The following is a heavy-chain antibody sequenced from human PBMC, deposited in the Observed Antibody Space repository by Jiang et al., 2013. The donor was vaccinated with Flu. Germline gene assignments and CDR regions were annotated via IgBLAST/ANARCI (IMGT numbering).Heavy chain of an antibody. CDR1: GYTFTGYY. V-gene: IGHV1-69*04. Sequence: KPGASVKVSCKASGYTFTGYYMHWVRQAPGQGLEWMGRIIPILGIANYAQKFQGRVTITADKSTSTAYMELSSLRSEDTAVYYCARDPSGYSYGFYPEENYYYGMDVWGQGTTVTVSS. D-gene: IGHD5-18*01. CDR3: ARDPSGYSYGFYPEENYYYGMDV. CDR2: IIPILGIA. J-gene: IGHJ6*02.